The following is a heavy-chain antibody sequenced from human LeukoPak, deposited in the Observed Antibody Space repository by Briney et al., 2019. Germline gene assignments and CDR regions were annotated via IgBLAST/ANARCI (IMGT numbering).Heavy chain of an antibody. CDR1: GYTFTSYD. CDR3: ARGPGYDSSGYYEFDY. Sequence: ASVKVSCKASGYTFTSYDIDWVRQATGQGLEWMGWMNPNSGNTGYAQKFQGRVTMTRNTSISTAYTELSSLRSEDTAVYYCARGPGYDSSGYYEFDYWGQGTLVTVSS. V-gene: IGHV1-8*01. CDR2: MNPNSGNT. D-gene: IGHD3-22*01. J-gene: IGHJ4*02.